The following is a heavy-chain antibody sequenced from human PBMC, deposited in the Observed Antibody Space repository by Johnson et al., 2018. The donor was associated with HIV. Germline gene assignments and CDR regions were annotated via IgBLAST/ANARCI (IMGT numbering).Heavy chain of an antibody. CDR3: AKRRIVGATVAGAFDI. CDR1: GFTFSSYA. D-gene: IGHD1-26*01. J-gene: IGHJ3*02. V-gene: IGHV3-30-3*02. Sequence: QVQLVESGGGVVQPGRSLRLSCAASGFTFSSYAMHWVRQAPGKGLEWVAVISYDGSNKYYADSVKGRFTISRDNSKNTLYLQMNSLRAEDTALYYCAKRRIVGATVAGAFDIWGQGTMVTVSS. CDR2: ISYDGSNK.